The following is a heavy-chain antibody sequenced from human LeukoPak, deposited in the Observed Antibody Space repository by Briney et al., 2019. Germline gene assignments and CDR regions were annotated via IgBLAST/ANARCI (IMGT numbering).Heavy chain of an antibody. V-gene: IGHV4-59*01. D-gene: IGHD7-27*01. CDR3: ARRVPANWDFYYYYGMDV. Sequence: SETLSLTCTVSGGSISSWYWSWIRQPPGKGLEWIGYIYDSGTTNYNPSLKSRVTISIDTSKNQFSLKLSSVTAADTAVYYCARRVPANWDFYYYYGMDVWGQGTSVTVSS. CDR1: GGSISSWY. J-gene: IGHJ6*02. CDR2: IYDSGTT.